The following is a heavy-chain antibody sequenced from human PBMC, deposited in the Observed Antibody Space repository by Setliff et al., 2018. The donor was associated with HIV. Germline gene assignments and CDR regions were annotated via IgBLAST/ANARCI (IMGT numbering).Heavy chain of an antibody. V-gene: IGHV4-34*01. J-gene: IGHJ6*03. CDR1: GGSLSGHY. Sequence: SETPSLTCAVYGGSLSGHYWSWIRQPPGKGLEWIGEINHSGSTNYNPSLKSRATISVDTSKNQFSLKLSSVTAADTAVYYCARAYYSYYMDVWGKGTTVTVSS. CDR2: INHSGST. CDR3: ARAYYSYYMDV.